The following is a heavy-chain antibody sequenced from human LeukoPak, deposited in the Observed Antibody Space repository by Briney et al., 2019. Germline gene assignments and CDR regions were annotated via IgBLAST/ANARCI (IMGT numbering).Heavy chain of an antibody. CDR1: GGSISSSSYY. D-gene: IGHD2-21*02. CDR3: AYSYCGGDCSDYGMDV. V-gene: IGHV4-39*07. J-gene: IGHJ6*02. CDR2: IYYSGST. Sequence: SETLSLTCTVSGGSISSSSYYWGWIRQPPGKGLEWIGSIYYSGSTYYNPSLKSRVTISVDTSKNQFSLKLSSVTAADTAVYYCAYSYCGGDCSDYGMDVWGQGTTVTVSS.